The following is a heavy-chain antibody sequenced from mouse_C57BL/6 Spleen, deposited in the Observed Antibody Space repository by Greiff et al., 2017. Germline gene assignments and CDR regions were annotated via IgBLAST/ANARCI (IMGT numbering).Heavy chain of an antibody. CDR3: ARGVFYQATGYFDV. V-gene: IGHV3-1*01. J-gene: IGHJ1*03. Sequence: VQLKESGPGMVKPSQSLSLTCTVTGYSITSGYDWHWIRHFPGNKLEWMGYISYSGSTNYNPSLKSRISITHDTSKNHFFLKLNSVTTEDTATYYCARGVFYQATGYFDVWGTGTTVTVSS. CDR2: ISYSGST. D-gene: IGHD1-1*01. CDR1: GYSITSGYD.